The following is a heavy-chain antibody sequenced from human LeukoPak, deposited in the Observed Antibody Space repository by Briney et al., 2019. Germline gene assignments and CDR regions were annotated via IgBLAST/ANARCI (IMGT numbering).Heavy chain of an antibody. J-gene: IGHJ6*02. CDR2: IYYSGST. Sequence: PSETLSLTCTVSGGSISSYYWSWIRQPPGKGLEWIGYIYYSGSTNYNPSLKSRVTISVDTSKNQFSLKLSSVTAADTAVYYCARDKGHYYYYGMDVWGQGTTVTVSS. V-gene: IGHV4-59*01. CDR3: ARDKGHYYYYGMDV. CDR1: GGSISSYY.